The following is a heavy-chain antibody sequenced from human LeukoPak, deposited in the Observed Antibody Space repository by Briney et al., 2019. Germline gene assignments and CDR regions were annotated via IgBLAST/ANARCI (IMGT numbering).Heavy chain of an antibody. D-gene: IGHD7-27*01. J-gene: IGHJ6*02. CDR3: EKKPGKFSGGGSGMTV. Sequence: GGSLRLSCAASGFTFDDYAMHWVRQAPGKGLEWVSGISWNSGSIGYADSVKGRFTISRDNAKNSLYLQMNSLRAEDTALYYWEKKPGKFSGGGSGMTVGAQGPTAPAS. CDR2: ISWNSGSI. V-gene: IGHV3-9*01. CDR1: GFTFDDYA.